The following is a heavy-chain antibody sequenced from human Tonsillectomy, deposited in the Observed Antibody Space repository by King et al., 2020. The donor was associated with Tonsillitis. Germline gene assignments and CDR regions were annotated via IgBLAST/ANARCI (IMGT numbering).Heavy chain of an antibody. CDR2: INHSGST. CDR3: ARETAVAVGFLRHYYYYMDV. Sequence: VQLQQWGAGLLKPSETLSLTCAVYGGSFSGYYWSWIRQPPGKGLEWIGEINHSGSTNYNPSLKSRVTISVDTSKNQFSLKLSPVTAADTAVYYCARETAVAVGFLRHYYYYMDVWGKGTTVTVSS. CDR1: GGSFSGYY. J-gene: IGHJ6*03. D-gene: IGHD6-19*01. V-gene: IGHV4-34*01.